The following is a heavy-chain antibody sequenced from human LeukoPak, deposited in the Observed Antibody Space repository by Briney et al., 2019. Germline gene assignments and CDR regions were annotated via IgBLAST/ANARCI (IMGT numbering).Heavy chain of an antibody. CDR1: GGSISSYY. CDR3: ARGVAAAHTGDY. CDR2: IYYSGST. V-gene: IGHV4-59*12. J-gene: IGHJ4*02. D-gene: IGHD6-13*01. Sequence: SETLSLTCTVSGGSISSYYWSWIRQPPGKGLEWIGYIYYSGSTNYNPSLKGRVTISVDTSKNQFSLKLSSVTAADTAVYYCARGVAAAHTGDYWGQGTLVTVSS.